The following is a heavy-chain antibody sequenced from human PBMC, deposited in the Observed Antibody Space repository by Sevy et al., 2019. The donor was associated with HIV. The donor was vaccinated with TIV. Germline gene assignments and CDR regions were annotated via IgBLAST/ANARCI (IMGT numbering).Heavy chain of an antibody. CDR3: ARGRELLFDA. V-gene: IGHV3-33*08. CDR2: ICFDGSDK. CDR1: GFIFSNYG. D-gene: IGHD1-26*01. Sequence: GGSLRLSCAASGFIFSNYGMHWVRQAPGKGLEWVAGICFDGSDKYYADSVKGRFTISRDNSKNTLFLQMNSLRAEDTAVYYCARGRELLFDAWGQGTLVTVSS. J-gene: IGHJ5*02.